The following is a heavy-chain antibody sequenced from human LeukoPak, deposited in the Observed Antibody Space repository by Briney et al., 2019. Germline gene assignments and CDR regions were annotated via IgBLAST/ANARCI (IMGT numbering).Heavy chain of an antibody. J-gene: IGHJ4*02. D-gene: IGHD3-10*01. Sequence: SETLSLTCTVSGGSISSGSYYWGWIRQPPGKGLEWIGSIYYSGSTYYNPSLKSRVTISVDTSKNQFSLKLSSVTAADTAVYYCASRQAIWFGELLGPIFDYWGQGTLVTVSS. CDR3: ASRQAIWFGELLGPIFDY. V-gene: IGHV4-39*01. CDR1: GGSISSGSYY. CDR2: IYYSGST.